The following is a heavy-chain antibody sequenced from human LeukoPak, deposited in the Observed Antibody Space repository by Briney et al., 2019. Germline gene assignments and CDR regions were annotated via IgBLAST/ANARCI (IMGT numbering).Heavy chain of an antibody. V-gene: IGHV5-51*01. CDR3: ARRGDDSSLVAFDV. CDR2: VNPGDSDT. D-gene: IGHD5-12*01. CDR1: GYRFTNYW. J-gene: IGHJ3*01. Sequence: GESLKISCKGSGYRFTNYWIGWVRQMPGKGLEWMGIVNPGDSDTRYSPSFQGQVTISADTSIPTAYLQWSSLKASDNGMYYCARRGDDSSLVAFDVWGQGTMVAVSS.